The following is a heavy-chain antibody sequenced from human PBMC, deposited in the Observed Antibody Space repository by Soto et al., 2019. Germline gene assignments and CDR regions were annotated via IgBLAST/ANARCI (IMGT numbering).Heavy chain of an antibody. Sequence: EVQVLESGGDLVQPGGSLRLSCAASGFTFSNYAMNWVRQAPGKGPEWVSGISAGRSTYYADSVKGRFTISRDNSKSTRFLQMDSRRAEDTALYYCTKVRGDPVWGKGTTVTVSS. V-gene: IGHV3-23*01. D-gene: IGHD4-17*01. J-gene: IGHJ6*04. CDR1: GFTFSNYA. CDR2: ISAGRST. CDR3: TKVRGDPV.